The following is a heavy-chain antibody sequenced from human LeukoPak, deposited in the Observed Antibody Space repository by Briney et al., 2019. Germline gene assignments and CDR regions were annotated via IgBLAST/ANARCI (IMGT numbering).Heavy chain of an antibody. CDR3: AKDNFDSSVGYFDY. Sequence: GGSLRPSCAASGFTFSNYAMSWVRQVPGKGLEWVSGISGGGGKTYYTDSVKGRCTISRDTSKNTLYLQMNSLRAEDTAIYYCAKDNFDSSVGYFDYWGQGTLVTVSS. CDR2: ISGGGGKT. J-gene: IGHJ4*02. V-gene: IGHV3-23*01. CDR1: GFTFSNYA. D-gene: IGHD3-22*01.